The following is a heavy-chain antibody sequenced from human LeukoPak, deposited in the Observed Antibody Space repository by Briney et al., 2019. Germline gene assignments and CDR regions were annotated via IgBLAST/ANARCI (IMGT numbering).Heavy chain of an antibody. D-gene: IGHD3-22*01. Sequence: GGSLRLSCAASGFTFSSYGMHWVRQAPGKGLEWVAFIRYDGSNKYYADSVKGRFTISRDNSKNTLYLQMNSLRAEDTALYYCASEYYYDSSGYSAPLDYWGQGTLVTVSS. CDR1: GFTFSSYG. V-gene: IGHV3-30*02. CDR2: IRYDGSNK. J-gene: IGHJ4*02. CDR3: ASEYYYDSSGYSAPLDY.